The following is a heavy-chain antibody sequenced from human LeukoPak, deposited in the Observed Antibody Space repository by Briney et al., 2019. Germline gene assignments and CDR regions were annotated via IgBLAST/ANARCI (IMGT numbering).Heavy chain of an antibody. Sequence: PSETLSLTCTVSGGSISSSSYYWGWIRQPPGKGLEWIGSIYYSGSTYYNPSLKSRVTISVDTSKNQFSLKLSSVTAADTAVYYCARDKAEGDFDYWGQGTLVTVSS. CDR3: ARDKAEGDFDY. CDR1: GGSISSSSYY. J-gene: IGHJ4*02. D-gene: IGHD3-16*01. CDR2: IYYSGST. V-gene: IGHV4-39*07.